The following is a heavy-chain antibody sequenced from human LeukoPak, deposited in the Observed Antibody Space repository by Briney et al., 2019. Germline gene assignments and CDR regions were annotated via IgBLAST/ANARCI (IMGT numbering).Heavy chain of an antibody. CDR1: GGSISSYY. J-gene: IGHJ4*02. CDR2: IYYSGST. CDR3: ARHQDYDSSGYDY. Sequence: SETLSLTCTVSGGSISSYYWSWIRQPPGKGLEWIGYIYYSGSTNYNPSLKSRVTISVDTSKNQFSLKLSSVTAADTAVYYCARHQDYDSSGYDYWGQGTLVTVSS. D-gene: IGHD3-22*01. V-gene: IGHV4-59*08.